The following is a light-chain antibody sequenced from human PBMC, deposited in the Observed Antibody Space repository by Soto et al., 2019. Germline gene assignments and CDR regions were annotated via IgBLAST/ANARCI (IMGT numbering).Light chain of an antibody. CDR1: QSVSSSY. CDR2: GAS. CDR3: QQYGSSSWT. V-gene: IGKV3-20*01. Sequence: EIVLTQSPGTLSLSPGERSTLSCIASQSVSSSYLAWYQQKPGQAPRLLIYGASSRATGIPDRFSGSGSGTDFTLTISRLEPEDFAVYYCQQYGSSSWTFGQGTKV. J-gene: IGKJ1*01.